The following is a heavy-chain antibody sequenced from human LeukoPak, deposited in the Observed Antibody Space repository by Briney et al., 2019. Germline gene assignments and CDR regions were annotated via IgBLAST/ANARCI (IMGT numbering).Heavy chain of an antibody. CDR3: ASVSARPDYYFDS. V-gene: IGHV4-28*01. J-gene: IGHJ4*02. CDR1: GYSISSSNW. Sequence: SETLSLTCAVSGYSISSSNWWGWIRQPPGKGLEWIGHIYYSGSTYYSPSLKGRVTMSIDTSKNQFSLKLSSVTAVDTAVYYCASVSARPDYYFDSWGQGTLVTVSS. D-gene: IGHD6-6*01. CDR2: IYYSGST.